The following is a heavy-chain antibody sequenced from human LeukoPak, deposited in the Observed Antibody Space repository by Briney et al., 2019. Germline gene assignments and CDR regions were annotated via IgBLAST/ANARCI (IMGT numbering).Heavy chain of an antibody. J-gene: IGHJ4*02. CDR1: GFTFGSYA. CDR3: AIMHGYYDGSGYWVQ. CDR2: ISPNADRT. Sequence: GGSQRLSCAASGFTFGSYAMSWVRQAPGEGLEWVSFISPNADRTSKADSVEGRFTISRDNPRNTLYLQMNSLRDDDTAVYYCAIMHGYYDGSGYWVQWGQGTLVTVSS. V-gene: IGHV3-23*01. D-gene: IGHD3-22*01.